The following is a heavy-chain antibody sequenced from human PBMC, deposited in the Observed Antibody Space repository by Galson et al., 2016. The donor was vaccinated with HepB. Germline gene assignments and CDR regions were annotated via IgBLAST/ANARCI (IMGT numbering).Heavy chain of an antibody. CDR1: GGSGISGTYS. CDR3: ARVRGGWLYHYYYGIDV. CDR2: IHNAGST. Sequence: ETLSLTCTVSGGSGISGTYSWSWIRQPPGQGLEWIGYIHNAGSTKYSPSLKSRGTISLDTSKNQFSLTLSSVTAADTAVYYCARVRGGWLYHYYYGIDVWGQGTTVTVSS. J-gene: IGHJ6*02. D-gene: IGHD6-19*01. V-gene: IGHV4-61*01.